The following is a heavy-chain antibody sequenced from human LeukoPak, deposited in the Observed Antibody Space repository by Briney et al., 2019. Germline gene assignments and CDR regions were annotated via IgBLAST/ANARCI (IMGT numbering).Heavy chain of an antibody. J-gene: IGHJ3*02. Sequence: SETLSLTCTVSGGSISSYCWSWIRQPPGKGLEWIGYIHYGGSTNYNPSLKSRVTISVDTSKNQFSLRLSSVTAADTAVYYCARLVGATTPLDIWGQGTMVTVSS. CDR3: ARLVGATTPLDI. CDR2: IHYGGST. V-gene: IGHV4-59*08. D-gene: IGHD1-26*01. CDR1: GGSISSYC.